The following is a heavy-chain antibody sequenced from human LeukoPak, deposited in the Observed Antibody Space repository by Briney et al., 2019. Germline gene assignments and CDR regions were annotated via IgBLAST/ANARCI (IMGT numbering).Heavy chain of an antibody. CDR3: ARDLPPYYFDY. Sequence: SVNVSYKASVGSFNSYSISWVRQAPGQGLEWMGRIIPILGIANYAQKFQGRVTTTKDKSTSTAYMDLSSRRSEDTAVYYCARDLPPYYFDYWGQGTLVTVSS. CDR2: IIPILGIA. J-gene: IGHJ4*02. CDR1: VGSFNSYS. V-gene: IGHV1-69*04.